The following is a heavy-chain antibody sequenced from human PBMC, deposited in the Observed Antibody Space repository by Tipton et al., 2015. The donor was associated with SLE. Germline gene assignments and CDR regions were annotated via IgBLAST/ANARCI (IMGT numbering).Heavy chain of an antibody. CDR1: GVSTSSTNYY. CDR3: ARTAGRSVKLWYFDL. CDR2: VYYDGTT. V-gene: IGHV4-39*07. Sequence: TLSLTCTVSGVSTSSTNYYWGWIRQSPGKGLTWIGSVYYDGTTYYNPSLKSRVTISLDTSKNQFSLKLSSVTDVDTAVYYCARTAGRSVKLWYFDLWGRGTLVTVSS. D-gene: IGHD5-18*01. J-gene: IGHJ2*01.